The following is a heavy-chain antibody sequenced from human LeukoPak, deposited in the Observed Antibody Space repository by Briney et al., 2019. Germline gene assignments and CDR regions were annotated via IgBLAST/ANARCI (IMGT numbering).Heavy chain of an antibody. Sequence: GESLRLSCAASGFTFSDYYMSWIRQAPGKGLEWVSYISSSGSTIYYADSVKGRFTISRDNAKNSLYLQMNSLRAEDTAVYYCARGRHINYDFWSGYWSGMDVWGQGTTVTVSS. D-gene: IGHD3-3*01. CDR3: ARGRHINYDFWSGYWSGMDV. V-gene: IGHV3-11*01. CDR1: GFTFSDYY. J-gene: IGHJ6*02. CDR2: ISSSGSTI.